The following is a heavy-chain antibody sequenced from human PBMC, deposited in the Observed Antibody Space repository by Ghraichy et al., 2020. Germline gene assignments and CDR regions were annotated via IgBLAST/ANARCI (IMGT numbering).Heavy chain of an antibody. Sequence: GESLNISCAASGFTFSSYRMNWVRQAPGKGLEWVSSISSSSSYIYYADSVKGRFTISRDNAKNSLYLQMNSLRAEDTAVYYCARDWVGGYSYGYAEGGQGTLVTVSS. CDR3: ARDWVGGYSYGYAE. CDR2: ISSSSSYI. D-gene: IGHD5-18*01. CDR1: GFTFSSYR. J-gene: IGHJ4*02. V-gene: IGHV3-21*01.